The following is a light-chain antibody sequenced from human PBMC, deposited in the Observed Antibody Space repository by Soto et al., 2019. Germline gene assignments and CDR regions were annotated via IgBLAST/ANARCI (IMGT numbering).Light chain of an antibody. CDR3: QQSDSTPYT. Sequence: DIQMTQSPSSLSASVGDRVTITCRASQTISTYLNWYQQKPGKAPRLLIYDASSLLSGVPSRLSGSGSGTDFTLPIASLEPEDFSTYYCQQSDSTPYTFGQGTKVQI. J-gene: IGKJ2*01. CDR1: QTISTY. V-gene: IGKV1-39*01. CDR2: DAS.